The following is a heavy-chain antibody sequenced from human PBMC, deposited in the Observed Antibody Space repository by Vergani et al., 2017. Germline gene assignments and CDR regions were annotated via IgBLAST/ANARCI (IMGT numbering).Heavy chain of an antibody. V-gene: IGHV3-15*01. CDR2: IKIKTHDGTT. Sequence: EVQLVESGGGLVKPGGSLRLSCAASGFTFSNAWMSWVRQAPGKGLEWVGRIKIKTHDGTTDYAAPVKGRFTISRDDSKNTLYLQMNSLKTEDTAMYYCTTDWLGDEVDYWGQGTLVTVSA. J-gene: IGHJ4*02. CDR1: GFTFSNAW. D-gene: IGHD2-21*01. CDR3: TTDWLGDEVDY.